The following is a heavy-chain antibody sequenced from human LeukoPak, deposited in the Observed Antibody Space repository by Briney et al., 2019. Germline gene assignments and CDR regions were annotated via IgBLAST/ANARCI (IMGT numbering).Heavy chain of an antibody. CDR3: ASAAATMTNLRLVDY. CDR2: ISSDGSNR. D-gene: IGHD4-17*01. Sequence: PGGSLRLSCTASGLTFRNYAMQWVRQAPGKGLEWVTVISSDGSNRFYTDSVKGRFTTSRDNSMNTLYLQMNSLNTEDTAVYYCASAAATMTNLRLVDYWGQGTLVTVSS. V-gene: IGHV3-30-3*01. CDR1: GLTFRNYA. J-gene: IGHJ4*02.